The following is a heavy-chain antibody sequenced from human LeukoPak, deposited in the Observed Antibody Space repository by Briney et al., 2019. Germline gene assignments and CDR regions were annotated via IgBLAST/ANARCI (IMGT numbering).Heavy chain of an antibody. Sequence: GGSLDPSWAPPEFTSTNTWTSWVRQAAGEGLEWVGLTKSKTDGVIPDYAGTVKGRFTISRDDSKDTLYLQMNSLKTEDTAVYYCTTQATVTTDYWGQGTLVTVSS. CDR1: EFTSTNTW. V-gene: IGHV3-15*01. J-gene: IGHJ4*02. CDR2: TKSKTDGVIP. D-gene: IGHD4-17*01. CDR3: TTQATVTTDY.